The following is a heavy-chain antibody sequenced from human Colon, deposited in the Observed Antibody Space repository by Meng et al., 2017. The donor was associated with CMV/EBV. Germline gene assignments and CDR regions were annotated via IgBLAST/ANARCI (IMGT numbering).Heavy chain of an antibody. CDR3: AQGPGGGGYGV. D-gene: IGHD6-25*01. Sequence: GESLKISCAASGFGLSNYGIHWVRQAPGKGLEWVSVLYNSDGRTYYADSVKGRFTISRDRSKNTFYLQMRSLRGDDTAVYYCAQGPGGGGYGVWGQGTLVTVSS. V-gene: IGHV3-23*03. CDR2: LYNSDGRT. J-gene: IGHJ4*02. CDR1: GFGLSNYG.